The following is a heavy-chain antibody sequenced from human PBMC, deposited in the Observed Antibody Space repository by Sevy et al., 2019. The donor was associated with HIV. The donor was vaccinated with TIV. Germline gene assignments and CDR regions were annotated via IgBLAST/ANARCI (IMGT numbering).Heavy chain of an antibody. CDR2: FDPEDGET. D-gene: IGHD3-22*01. CDR1: GYTLTELS. V-gene: IGHV1-24*01. CDR3: ATEDITMIPYGLDV. Sequence: ASVKVSYKVSGYTLTELSMHWVRQPPGKGLEWMGRFDPEDGETIYAQKFLGRLTMTEDTSTDTAYMDLSSLRSEDTAVYYCATEDITMIPYGLDVWVQGTTVTVSS. J-gene: IGHJ6*02.